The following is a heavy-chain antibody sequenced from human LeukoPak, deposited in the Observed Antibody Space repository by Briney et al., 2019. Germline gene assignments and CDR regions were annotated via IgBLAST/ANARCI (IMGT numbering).Heavy chain of an antibody. CDR1: GGTISSGGYY. J-gene: IGHJ4*02. D-gene: IGHD4-17*01. Sequence: SETLSLTCTVSGGTISSGGYYWSWIRQHPGKGLEWIGYIYYSGSTYYNPSLKSRVTISVDTSKNQFSLKLSSVTAADTAVYYCARAHDYGPDYWGQGTLVTVSS. CDR3: ARAHDYGPDY. V-gene: IGHV4-31*03. CDR2: IYYSGST.